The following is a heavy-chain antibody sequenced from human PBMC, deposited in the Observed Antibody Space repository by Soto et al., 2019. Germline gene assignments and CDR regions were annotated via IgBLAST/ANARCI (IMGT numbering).Heavy chain of an antibody. CDR3: ARDGCSVGGYRGYSYGCSYYYYGMDV. D-gene: IGHD5-18*01. J-gene: IGHJ6*02. CDR1: GFTFSSYA. V-gene: IGHV3-23*01. Sequence: GGSLRLSCAASGFTFSSYAMTWVRQAPGKGLEWVSVISSSGGSTYSADSVKGRFTISRDNAKNSLYLQMNSLRAEDTAVYYCARDGCSVGGYRGYSYGCSYYYYGMDVWGQGTTVTVSS. CDR2: ISSSGGST.